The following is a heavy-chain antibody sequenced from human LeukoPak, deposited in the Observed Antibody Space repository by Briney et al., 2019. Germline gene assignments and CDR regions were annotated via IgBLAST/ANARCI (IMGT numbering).Heavy chain of an antibody. V-gene: IGHV3-7*01. D-gene: IGHD2-2*01. J-gene: IGHJ4*02. CDR1: GFSFNNYW. Sequence: GGSLRLSCAASGFSFNNYWMHWVRQAPGKGLEWVANIKQDGSDKYYVDFVKGRFTISRDNSRNTLYLQINSLTAEDTAVYFCAKEESNQLLSTWGQGTLVTVSS. CDR3: AKEESNQLLST. CDR2: IKQDGSDK.